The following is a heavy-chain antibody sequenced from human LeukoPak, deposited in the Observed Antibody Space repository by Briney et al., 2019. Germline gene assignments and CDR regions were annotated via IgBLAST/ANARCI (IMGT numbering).Heavy chain of an antibody. CDR2: ISGGGGST. CDR1: GFTFYIYN. Sequence: PGGSLRLSCAASGFTFYIYNMNWVRQAPGKGLEWVSAISGGGGSTYYADSVKGRFTISRDNTKNTLYLQMNSLRAEDTAVYYCAKLRGYDYDNGMDVWGQETTVTVSS. D-gene: IGHD3-16*01. V-gene: IGHV3-23*01. J-gene: IGHJ6*02. CDR3: AKLRGYDYDNGMDV.